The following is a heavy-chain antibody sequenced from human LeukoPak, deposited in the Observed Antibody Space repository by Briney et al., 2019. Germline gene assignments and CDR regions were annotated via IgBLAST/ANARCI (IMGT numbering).Heavy chain of an antibody. V-gene: IGHV4-59*12. Sequence: PSETLSLTCTVSGVSISSYYWSWIRQPPGTGLEWIGYIYESGSTNYNPSLKTRVTISVDTYKNQFSLKLTSVTASDTPVYYCARDSYNMLTGLPFEAFYIWGQGTVVSVSS. CDR3: ARDSYNMLTGLPFEAFYI. D-gene: IGHD3-9*01. J-gene: IGHJ3*02. CDR2: IYESGST. CDR1: GVSISSYY.